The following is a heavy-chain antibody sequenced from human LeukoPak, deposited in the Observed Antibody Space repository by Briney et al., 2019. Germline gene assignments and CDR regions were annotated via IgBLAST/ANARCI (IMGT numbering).Heavy chain of an antibody. CDR3: ARGAISIAAAGRFDP. V-gene: IGHV4-30-4*01. CDR1: GGSISSGDYY. Sequence: PSETLSLTCTVSGGSISSGDYYWSWIRQPPGKGLEWIAYMYYSGSTYYNPSLKSRVTISVDTSKNQFSLKLSSVTAADTAVYYCARGAISIAAAGRFDPWGQGTLVTVSS. J-gene: IGHJ5*02. D-gene: IGHD6-13*01. CDR2: MYYSGST.